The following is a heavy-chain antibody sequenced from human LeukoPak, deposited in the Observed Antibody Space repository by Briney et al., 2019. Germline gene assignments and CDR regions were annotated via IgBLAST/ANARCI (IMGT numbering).Heavy chain of an antibody. CDR1: GFTFDDYA. CDR3: AKDRTGYSYGSAFDY. D-gene: IGHD5-18*01. V-gene: IGHV3-9*01. J-gene: IGHJ4*02. CDR2: ISWNSGGI. Sequence: GGSLRLSCAASGFTFDDYAMHWVRQAPGKGLEWVSGISWNSGGIGYADSVKGRFTISRDNAKNSLYLQMNSLRAEDTALYYCAKDRTGYSYGSAFDYWGQGTLVTVSS.